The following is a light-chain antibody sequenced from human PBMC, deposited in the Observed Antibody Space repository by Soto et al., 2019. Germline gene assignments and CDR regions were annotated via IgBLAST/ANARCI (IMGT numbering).Light chain of an antibody. CDR2: DVS. CDR1: SSDVGGYNY. CDR3: SSYTSSSTPLYV. V-gene: IGLV2-14*01. Sequence: QSALTQPASVSGSPGQSITISCTGTSSDVGGYNYVSWYQQHPGKAPKLMIYDVSNRPSGVSNRFSGSKSGNTASLTISGRHAEDEADDYCSSYTSSSTPLYVFGTGTKVTVL. J-gene: IGLJ1*01.